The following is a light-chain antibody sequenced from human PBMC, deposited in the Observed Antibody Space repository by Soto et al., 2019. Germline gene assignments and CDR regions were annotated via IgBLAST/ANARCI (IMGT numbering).Light chain of an antibody. CDR1: QSVNRN. J-gene: IGKJ2*01. CDR2: GSS. CDR3: QQYNNWPHMYT. V-gene: IGKV3D-15*01. Sequence: EVGMTQSPATLSVSPGERATLSCRASQSVNRNLAWYQQRPGQAPRLLIYGSSTRATGIPARFSGSGSGTEFTLIISSLQSEDFAVYYCQQYNNWPHMYTFGQGTKLEIK.